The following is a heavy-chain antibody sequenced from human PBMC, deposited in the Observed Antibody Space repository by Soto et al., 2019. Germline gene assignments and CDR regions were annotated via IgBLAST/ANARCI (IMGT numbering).Heavy chain of an antibody. D-gene: IGHD3-22*01. CDR3: ATTRTYYYDSSGWNWLDS. Sequence: GASVKVSCKASGDTFSNYAINWVRQAPGLGLEWMGGIIPVLATANYAQKFQGRVTITADESTSTAYMELSSLRSEDTAVYYCATTRTYYYDSSGWNWLDSWGQGTLVTVSS. CDR1: GDTFSNYA. CDR2: IIPVLATA. V-gene: IGHV1-69*13. J-gene: IGHJ5*01.